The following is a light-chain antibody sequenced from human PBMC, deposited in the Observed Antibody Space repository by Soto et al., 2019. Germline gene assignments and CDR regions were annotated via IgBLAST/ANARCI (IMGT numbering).Light chain of an antibody. CDR1: SSDVAGYNY. Sequence: QSALTQPASVSGSPGQSITISCTGTSSDVAGYNYVSWYQQHPGKAPKLIIYDVSHRPSGVSNRFSGSKSGNTASMTISGLQAEDESDYYCSSYTNSSTVFGGGTKVTVL. V-gene: IGLV2-14*01. J-gene: IGLJ3*02. CDR3: SSYTNSSTV. CDR2: DVS.